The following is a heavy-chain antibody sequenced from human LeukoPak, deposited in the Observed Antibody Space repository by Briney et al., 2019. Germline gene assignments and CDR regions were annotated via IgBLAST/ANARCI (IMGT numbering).Heavy chain of an antibody. J-gene: IGHJ4*02. V-gene: IGHV3-33*01. Sequence: GGSLRLSCAASGFTFSSYGMHWVRQAPGKGLEWVAVIWNDVSHDNYVDSVKGRFTISRDNSKNTLYLQMNSLRAEDTAVYYCGRDVGDVLLWFGEYLLPSHWGQGTLVTVSS. CDR3: GRDVGDVLLWFGEYLLPSH. D-gene: IGHD3-10*01. CDR1: GFTFSSYG. CDR2: IWNDVSHD.